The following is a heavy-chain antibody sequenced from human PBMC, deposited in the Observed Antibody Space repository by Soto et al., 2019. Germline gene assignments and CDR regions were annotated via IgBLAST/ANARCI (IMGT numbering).Heavy chain of an antibody. CDR3: GSVFEY. Sequence: DVQLVESGGGLVQPGGSLRLSCAASGFTYTNYWMHWVRQAPEKGLVWVSRIDGDGIYTSYADSVKGRFTISRDNAKNTLYLQMNDLRTEDTAVYYCGSVFEYWGQGSLVTVSS. CDR1: GFTYTNYW. V-gene: IGHV3-74*01. CDR2: IDGDGIYT. J-gene: IGHJ4*02.